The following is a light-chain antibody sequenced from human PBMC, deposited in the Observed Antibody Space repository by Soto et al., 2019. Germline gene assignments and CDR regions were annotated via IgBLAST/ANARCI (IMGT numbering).Light chain of an antibody. CDR2: AAS. V-gene: IGKV1-12*01. J-gene: IGKJ1*01. CDR1: QGIGDR. Sequence: DIQVTQSPSSVSASVGDRVTITCRASQGIGDRLAWYQHKPGKAPQLLIQAASTLLSGFPSRFSGSGSGTDFLLTINSLQPEDFATYYCLQVRNFPRTFGQGTKVEV. CDR3: LQVRNFPRT.